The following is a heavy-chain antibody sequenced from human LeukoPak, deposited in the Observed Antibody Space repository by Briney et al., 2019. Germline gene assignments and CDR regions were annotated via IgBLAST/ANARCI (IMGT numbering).Heavy chain of an antibody. J-gene: IGHJ4*02. V-gene: IGHV4-59*08. CDR2: IYHTGST. D-gene: IGHD3-16*01. CDR1: GVPIRTYY. CDR3: ANYDGAPRS. Sequence: SVTLSLTCSVSGVPIRTYYWTWFRQPPGKGLEWIGYIYHTGSTNYNTSLKSRVTLSIDTSRSQFSLRLTSVTAADTAVYYCANYDGAPRSWGQGTLVTVSS.